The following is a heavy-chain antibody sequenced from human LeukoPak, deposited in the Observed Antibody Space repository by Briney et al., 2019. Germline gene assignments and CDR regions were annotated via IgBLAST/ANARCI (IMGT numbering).Heavy chain of an antibody. CDR3: AKDWADSSSWKLYYYYGMDV. CDR2: IRYDGSNK. V-gene: IGHV3-30*02. J-gene: IGHJ6*02. CDR1: GFTFSSYG. D-gene: IGHD6-13*01. Sequence: GGSLRLSCAASGFTFSSYGMHWVRQAPGKGLEWVAFIRYDGSNKYYADSVKGRFTISRDNSKNTLYLQMNSLRAEDTAVCYCAKDWADSSSWKLYYYYGMDVWGQGTTVTVSS.